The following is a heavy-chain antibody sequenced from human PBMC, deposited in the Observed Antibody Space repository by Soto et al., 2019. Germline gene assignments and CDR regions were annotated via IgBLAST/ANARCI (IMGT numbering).Heavy chain of an antibody. CDR3: EREGDYPYYYYGMDV. V-gene: IGHV1-18*01. D-gene: IGHD4-17*01. CDR2: INGYNGNT. J-gene: IGHJ6*02. CDR1: GYTFTRYG. Sequence: QVQLVQSGAEVKKPGASVKVSCKASGYTFTRYGITWVRQARGQGLEWMGWINGYNGNTKYAQKPQGRVTMTTDTSTSTAYMELRSLTSDDTAVYYCEREGDYPYYYYGMDVWGQGTTVTVSS.